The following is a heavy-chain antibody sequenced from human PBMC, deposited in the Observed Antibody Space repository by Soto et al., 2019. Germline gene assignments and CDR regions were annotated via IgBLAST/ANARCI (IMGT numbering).Heavy chain of an antibody. J-gene: IGHJ5*02. V-gene: IGHV3-7*01. CDR3: ARNCYTRAYCSGGSCPNNWFDP. Sequence: GTLRPSCAASGFSLSSHWMSWVRQAPGKGLEWVANIKQDGSEKYYVDSVKGRFTISRGNAKNSLYLQMNRLRAEETAVYYCARNCYTRAYCSGGSCPNNWFDPWGQGTLVTVYS. CDR2: IKQDGSEK. CDR1: GFSLSSHW. D-gene: IGHD2-15*01.